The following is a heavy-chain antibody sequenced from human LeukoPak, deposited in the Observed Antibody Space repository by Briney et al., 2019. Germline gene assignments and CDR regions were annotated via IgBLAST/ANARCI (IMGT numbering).Heavy chain of an antibody. CDR3: ARERAPYYDSSGYYYPFDAFDI. V-gene: IGHV1-69*01. Sequence: GASVKVSCKASGGTFSSYAISWARQAPGQGLEWMGGIIPIFGTANYAQKFQGRVTITADESTSTAYMELSSLRSEDTAVYYCARERAPYYDSSGYYYPFDAFDIWGQGTMVTVSS. D-gene: IGHD3-22*01. CDR1: GGTFSSYA. CDR2: IIPIFGTA. J-gene: IGHJ3*02.